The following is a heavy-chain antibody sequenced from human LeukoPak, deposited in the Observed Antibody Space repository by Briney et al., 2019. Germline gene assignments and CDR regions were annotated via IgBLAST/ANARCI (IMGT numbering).Heavy chain of an antibody. CDR3: AKDSQNIVGALRPRFDY. Sequence: PGGSLRLSCAASGFTFSTYGMHWVRQAPGKGLEWVAVISYDGSNKYYADSVKGRFTISRDNSKNTLYLQMNSLRAEDTAVYYCAKDSQNIVGALRPRFDYWGQGTLVTVSS. CDR1: GFTFSTYG. CDR2: ISYDGSNK. J-gene: IGHJ4*02. V-gene: IGHV3-30*18. D-gene: IGHD1-26*01.